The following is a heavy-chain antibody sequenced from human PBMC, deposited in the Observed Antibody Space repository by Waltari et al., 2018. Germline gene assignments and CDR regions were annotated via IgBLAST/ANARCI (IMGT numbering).Heavy chain of an antibody. Sequence: QVQLVQSGAEVKKPGSSVKVSCKASGGTFSSYAISWVRQAPGQGLEWMGGIIPILGIANYAQEFQGRVKITADESTSTAYMELSSLRSEDTAVYYCATREGGFWSGYDIYYYYYYMDVWGKGTTVTVSS. CDR3: ATREGGFWSGYDIYYYYYYMDV. D-gene: IGHD5-12*01. V-gene: IGHV1-69*04. CDR2: IIPILGIA. CDR1: GGTFSSYA. J-gene: IGHJ6*03.